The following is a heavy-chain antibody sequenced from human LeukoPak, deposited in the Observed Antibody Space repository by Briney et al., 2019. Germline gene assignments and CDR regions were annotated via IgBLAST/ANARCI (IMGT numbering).Heavy chain of an antibody. CDR2: INPNSGGA. V-gene: IGHV1-2*02. D-gene: IGHD1-26*01. CDR3: ARPGSWWFDP. Sequence: ASVKVSCKASGYTFTDYYMHWVRQAPGQGLEWMGWINPNSGGAIYAQKFQGRVTMTRDTSIRTAYMELNRLASDDTAVYYCARPGSWWFDPWDQGTLVTVSA. CDR1: GYTFTDYY. J-gene: IGHJ5*02.